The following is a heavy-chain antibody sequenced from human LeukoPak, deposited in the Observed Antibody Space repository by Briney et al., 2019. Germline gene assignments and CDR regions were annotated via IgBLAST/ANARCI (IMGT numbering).Heavy chain of an antibody. CDR2: INHSGST. D-gene: IGHD5-18*01. CDR3: ATFFVDTGGWFDP. CDR1: GGSFSGYY. V-gene: IGHV4-34*01. Sequence: SETLSLTCAVYGGSFSGYYWGWIRQPPGKGLERIGEINHSGSTNYNPSLKSRVTISVDTSKNQFSLKLSSVTAADTAVYYCATFFVDTGGWFDPWGQGTLVTVSS. J-gene: IGHJ5*02.